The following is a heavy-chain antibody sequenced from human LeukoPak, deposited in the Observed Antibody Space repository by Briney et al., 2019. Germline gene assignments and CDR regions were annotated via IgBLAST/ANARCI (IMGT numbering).Heavy chain of an antibody. CDR1: GFTFSSYS. Sequence: PGGSLRLSCAASGFTFSSYSINWVRQAPGKGLEWVSSISSSGTYIYYADSVKGRFTISRDNAKNSLYLQLNSLRAEDTAVYYCAKLKQWQPQRYFFEYWGQGALVTVAS. D-gene: IGHD6-19*01. CDR2: ISSSGTYI. CDR3: AKLKQWQPQRYFFEY. J-gene: IGHJ4*02. V-gene: IGHV3-21*04.